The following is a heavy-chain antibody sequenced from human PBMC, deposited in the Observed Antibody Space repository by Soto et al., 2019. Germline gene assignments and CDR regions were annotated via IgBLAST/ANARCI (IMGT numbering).Heavy chain of an antibody. J-gene: IGHJ4*02. Sequence: PGGSLRLSCAASGFTFSSYAMSWFRQAPGKGLEWVSAISGSGGSTYYADSVKGRFTISRDNSKNTLYLQMNSLRAEDTAVYYCAKDRVHSSSWYYFDYWGQGTLVTVSS. V-gene: IGHV3-23*01. D-gene: IGHD6-13*01. CDR2: ISGSGGST. CDR3: AKDRVHSSSWYYFDY. CDR1: GFTFSSYA.